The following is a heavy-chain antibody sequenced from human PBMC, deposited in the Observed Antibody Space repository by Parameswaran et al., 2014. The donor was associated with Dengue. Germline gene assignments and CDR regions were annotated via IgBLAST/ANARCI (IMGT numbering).Heavy chain of an antibody. J-gene: IGHJ4*02. CDR3: AKDPLRIAVAGIESDY. Sequence: VRQAPGKGLEWVSAISGSGGSTYYADSVKGRFTISRDNSKNTLYLQMNSLRAEDTAVYYCAKDPLRIAVAGIESDYWGQGTLVTVSS. D-gene: IGHD6-19*01. V-gene: IGHV3-23*01. CDR2: ISGSGGST.